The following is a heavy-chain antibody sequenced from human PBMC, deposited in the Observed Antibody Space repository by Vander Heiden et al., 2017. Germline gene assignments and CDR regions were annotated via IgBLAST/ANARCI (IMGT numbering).Heavy chain of an antibody. V-gene: IGHV4-4*07. CDR1: GGSISNYY. CDR2: IYSSGST. J-gene: IGHJ4*02. CDR3: ARANRGDARFDS. D-gene: IGHD4-17*01. Sequence: QVQLQESGPGLVKPSATLSLTCSVSGGSISNYYWSWIRQPAGKGLEWVGRIYSSGSTNYNPSLKSRVTMSVDTSKNQFSLKLSSVTAADTALYYCARANRGDARFDSWGQGTLVTVSS.